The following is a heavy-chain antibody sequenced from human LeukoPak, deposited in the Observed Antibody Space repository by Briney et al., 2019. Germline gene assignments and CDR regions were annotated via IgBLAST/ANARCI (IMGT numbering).Heavy chain of an antibody. D-gene: IGHD1-1*01. CDR1: GGSISSYY. CDR3: AREVRLERPDDAFDI. Sequence: PSETLSLTCTVSGGSISSYYWSWIRQPAGKGLEWIGRIYTSGSTNYNPSLKSRVTMSVDMSKNQFSLKLSSVTAADTAVYYCAREVRLERPDDAFDIWGQGTMVTVSS. CDR2: IYTSGST. J-gene: IGHJ3*02. V-gene: IGHV4-4*07.